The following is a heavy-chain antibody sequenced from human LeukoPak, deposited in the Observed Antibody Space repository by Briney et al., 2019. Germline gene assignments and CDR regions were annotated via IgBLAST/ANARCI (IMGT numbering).Heavy chain of an antibody. CDR3: ARGGSSSWYGNYYYYYMDV. Sequence: GASVKVSCKASGYTFTSYYMHWVRQAPGQGLEWMGIINPSGGSTSYAQKFQGRVTMTRDMSTSTVYMELSSLRSEDTAVYYCARGGSSSWYGNYYYYYMDVWGKGTTVTVSS. CDR1: GYTFTSYY. CDR2: INPSGGST. J-gene: IGHJ6*03. D-gene: IGHD6-13*01. V-gene: IGHV1-46*01.